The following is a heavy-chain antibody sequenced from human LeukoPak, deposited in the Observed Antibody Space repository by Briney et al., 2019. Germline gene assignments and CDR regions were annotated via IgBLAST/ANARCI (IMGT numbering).Heavy chain of an antibody. CDR1: GFTFSSYG. CDR3: AKPGYSNYYYFDY. J-gene: IGHJ4*02. CDR2: ISGSGGST. V-gene: IGHV3-23*01. Sequence: GGSLRLSCAASGFTFSSYGMSWVRRAPGKGLEWVSAISGSGGSTYYADSVKGRFTISRYNSKNTLYLQMNSLRAEDTAVYYCAKPGYSNYYYFDYWGQGTLVTVSS. D-gene: IGHD6-13*01.